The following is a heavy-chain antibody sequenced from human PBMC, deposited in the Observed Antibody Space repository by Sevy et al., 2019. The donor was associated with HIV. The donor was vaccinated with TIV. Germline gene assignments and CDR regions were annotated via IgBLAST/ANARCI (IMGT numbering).Heavy chain of an antibody. J-gene: IGHJ4*02. CDR3: AAGRGKNVVVLFDY. Sequence: GGSLRLSCAASGFTFSGSPMHWVRQASGKGLEWVGHIRSKGNNYATAYAASVKGRFTISRDDAKNKPYLQMNSLKAEDTAVYYCAAGRGKNVVVLFDYWGRGTLVTVSS. D-gene: IGHD2-15*01. CDR1: GFTFSGSP. CDR2: IRSKGNNYAT. V-gene: IGHV3-73*01.